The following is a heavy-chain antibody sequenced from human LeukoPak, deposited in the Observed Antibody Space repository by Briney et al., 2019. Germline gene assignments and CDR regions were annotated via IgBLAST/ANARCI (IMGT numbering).Heavy chain of an antibody. V-gene: IGHV1-46*01. Sequence: ASVKVSCKASGYTFTSYYMHWVRQAPGQGLEWMGIINPSSGSTNYAQKFQGRVTITSDRSVSTAYMELSSLRSEDMVVYSCVFGYQLLLFDYWGQGTLVTVSS. J-gene: IGHJ4*02. D-gene: IGHD2-2*01. CDR3: VFGYQLLLFDY. CDR2: INPSSGST. CDR1: GYTFTSYY.